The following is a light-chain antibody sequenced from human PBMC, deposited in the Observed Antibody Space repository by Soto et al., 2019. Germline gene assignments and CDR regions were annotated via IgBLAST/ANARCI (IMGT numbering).Light chain of an antibody. CDR3: AAWDDSLSGVV. Sequence: QSALTQPPSASGTPGQRVTISCSGSSSNIARNSVNWYQQFPGTAPKLLIYDNNQRPSGVPDRFSGSKSGTSASLAISGLQSEDEADYYCAAWDDSLSGVVFGGGTQLTVL. V-gene: IGLV1-44*01. CDR1: SSNIARNS. J-gene: IGLJ3*02. CDR2: DNN.